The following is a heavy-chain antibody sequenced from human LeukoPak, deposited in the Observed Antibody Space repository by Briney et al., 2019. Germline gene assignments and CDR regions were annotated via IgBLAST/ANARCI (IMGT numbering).Heavy chain of an antibody. Sequence: GGSLRLSCTVSGFTFSDYYMSWIRQAPGKGLEWVSYIGRSGTYTNYADSVKGRFTISRDNAKNSLYLQMNSLRGEDTAVYYCARNGYSNSWRRFDPWGQGTLVTVSS. CDR1: GFTFSDYY. CDR2: IGRSGTYT. CDR3: ARNGYSNSWRRFDP. V-gene: IGHV3-11*03. D-gene: IGHD2/OR15-2a*01. J-gene: IGHJ5*02.